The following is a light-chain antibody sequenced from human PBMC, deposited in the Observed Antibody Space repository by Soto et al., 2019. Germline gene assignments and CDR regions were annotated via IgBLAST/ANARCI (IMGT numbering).Light chain of an antibody. CDR1: QTISRW. V-gene: IGKV1-5*01. J-gene: IGKJ3*01. CDR2: GAS. Sequence: DIQMTQSPSTLSASVGDRVTITCRASQTISRWLAWYQQKPGKAPKLLIYGASSRATGIPDRFSGSGSGTDFTLTVSRLEPEDFAVYFCQHYGTFGPGTKVDIK. CDR3: QHYGT.